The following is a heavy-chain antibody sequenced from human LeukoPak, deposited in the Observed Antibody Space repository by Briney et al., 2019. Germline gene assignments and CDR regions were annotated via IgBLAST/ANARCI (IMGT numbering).Heavy chain of an antibody. Sequence: GGSLRLSCAASGFTFSDYYMSWIRQAPGKGLEWVSYISSSGSTIYYADSVKGRFTISRDNAKNSLYLQMNSLRAEDTAVYYCARDANYYDSSGYPAPGAFDIWGQGTMVTVSS. CDR1: GFTFSDYY. CDR2: ISSSGSTI. D-gene: IGHD3-22*01. V-gene: IGHV3-11*01. CDR3: ARDANYYDSSGYPAPGAFDI. J-gene: IGHJ3*02.